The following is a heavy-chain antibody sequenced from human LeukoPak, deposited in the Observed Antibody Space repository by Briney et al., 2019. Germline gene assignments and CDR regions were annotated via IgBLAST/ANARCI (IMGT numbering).Heavy chain of an antibody. CDR2: INHSGST. V-gene: IGHV4-34*01. CDR3: AGGSGYGWFDY. CDR1: GGSFSGYY. Sequence: SETLSLTCAVYGGSFSGYYWSWIRQPPGKGLEWIGEINHSGSTKYNPSLKSRVTISVDTSKNQFSLKLSSVTAADTAVYYCAGGSGYGWFDYWGQGALVTVSS. J-gene: IGHJ4*02. D-gene: IGHD5-12*01.